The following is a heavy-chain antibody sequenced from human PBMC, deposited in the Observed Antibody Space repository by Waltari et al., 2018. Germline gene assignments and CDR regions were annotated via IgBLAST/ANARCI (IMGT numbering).Heavy chain of an antibody. Sequence: VQLVESGGGVVQPGRSLRLSCAASGFTFTSYGMHWVRQAPGKGLEWVAVMWYDGSNQYYADSVKGRFTISRDISKSTLYLQMNSLGPQDTAVYYCARQGYSGSSLTYDYWGQGTLVTVSS. D-gene: IGHD6-13*01. V-gene: IGHV3-33*01. CDR1: GFTFTSYG. CDR2: MWYDGSNQ. CDR3: ARQGYSGSSLTYDY. J-gene: IGHJ4*02.